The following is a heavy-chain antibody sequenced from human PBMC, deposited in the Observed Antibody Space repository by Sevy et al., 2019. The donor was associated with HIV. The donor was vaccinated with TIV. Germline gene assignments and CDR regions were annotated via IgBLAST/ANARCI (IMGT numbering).Heavy chain of an antibody. Sequence: SETLSLTCAVHGGFLSGYYWNWIRQPPGKGLESIGEINHSGSTNYNPSLKSRVTISVDTSKNQFSPKLSSVTAADTAVYYCARSPPIVVVPGAPSWFDPWGQGPLVTVSS. J-gene: IGHJ5*02. CDR2: INHSGST. CDR3: ARSPPIVVVPGAPSWFDP. V-gene: IGHV4-34*01. D-gene: IGHD2-2*01. CDR1: GGFLSGYY.